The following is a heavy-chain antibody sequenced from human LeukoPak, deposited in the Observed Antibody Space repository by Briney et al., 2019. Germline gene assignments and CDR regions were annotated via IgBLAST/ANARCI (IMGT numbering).Heavy chain of an antibody. V-gene: IGHV3-23*01. Sequence: GGSLRLSCAASGFTFSSYAMSWVRQAPGKGLEWVSAISGSGGSAYYADSVKGRFTISRDNSKNTLYLQMNSLRAEDTAVYYCAKLRLGELSLPDYWGQGTLVTVSS. J-gene: IGHJ4*02. CDR3: AKLRLGELSLPDY. D-gene: IGHD3-16*02. CDR1: GFTFSSYA. CDR2: ISGSGGSA.